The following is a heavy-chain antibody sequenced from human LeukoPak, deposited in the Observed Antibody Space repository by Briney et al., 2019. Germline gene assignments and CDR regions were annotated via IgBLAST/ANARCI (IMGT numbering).Heavy chain of an antibody. CDR2: IYYSGST. D-gene: IGHD3-16*01. Sequence: SGTLSLTCTISGGSISSCYWSWIRQPPGKGLEWIGYIYYSGSTNYNPSLKSRVTISVDTSKNQFSLKLSSVTAADTAVYYCASLTSNGYYYYGMDVWGQGTTVTVSS. CDR1: GGSISSCY. V-gene: IGHV4-59*01. CDR3: ASLTSNGYYYYGMDV. J-gene: IGHJ6*02.